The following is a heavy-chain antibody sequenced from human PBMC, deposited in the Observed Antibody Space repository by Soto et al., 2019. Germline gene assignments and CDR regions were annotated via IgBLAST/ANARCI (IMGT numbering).Heavy chain of an antibody. CDR3: ARGWGRDYDSSGYYYSSYFDY. D-gene: IGHD3-22*01. CDR2: IYHSGST. J-gene: IGHJ4*02. CDR1: CGSIISSNW. Sequence: SETLSLTCAFSCGSIISSNWWSWVRQPPGKGLEWIGEIYHSGSTNYNPSLKSRVTISVDKSKNQFSLKLSSVTAADTAVYYCARGWGRDYDSSGYYYSSYFDYWGQGTLVTVSS. V-gene: IGHV4-4*02.